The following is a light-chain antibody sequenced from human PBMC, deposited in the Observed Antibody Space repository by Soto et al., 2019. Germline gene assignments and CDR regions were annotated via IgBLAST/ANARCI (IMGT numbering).Light chain of an antibody. CDR3: QQSYSTSWT. V-gene: IGKV1-39*01. CDR2: AES. CDR1: QSISSY. J-gene: IGKJ1*01. Sequence: DIPMTQSPSSLSASVGDRVTITCRASQSISSYLNWYQQKPGKAPKLLIYAESSLQSGVPSRFSGSGSGTDFTLNISSLQPEDFATYYWQQSYSTSWTFGQGTKVDIK.